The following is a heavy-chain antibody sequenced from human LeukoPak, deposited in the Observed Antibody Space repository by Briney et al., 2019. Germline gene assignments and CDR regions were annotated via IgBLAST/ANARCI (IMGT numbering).Heavy chain of an antibody. CDR3: TRAYSSSSEANFHY. CDR2: LWYDGSRV. J-gene: IGHJ4*02. V-gene: IGHV3-33*01. D-gene: IGHD6-6*01. Sequence: GGSVRLFCAAWGFILSNYGMLGVRQAPGRGVDWVAVLWYDGSRVYYAASAKGRVNISRHKSKKTPYLQMNSLRGEDTAVYYCTRAYSSSSEANFHYWGQGTLVTVSS. CDR1: GFILSNYG.